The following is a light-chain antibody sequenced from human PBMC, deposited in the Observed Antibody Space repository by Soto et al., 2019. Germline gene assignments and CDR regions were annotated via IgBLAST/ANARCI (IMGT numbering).Light chain of an antibody. CDR3: SSYTSGSTVV. J-gene: IGLJ2*01. Sequence: QSALTQPASVSGSPGQSITISCTGTSSDVGGYKYVSWYQQHPGKAPKLMIYEVSNRPSGVSNRVSGSKSGNSASLTISGLQAEDEADYYCSSYTSGSTVVFGGGTKLTVL. CDR1: SSDVGGYKY. V-gene: IGLV2-14*01. CDR2: EVS.